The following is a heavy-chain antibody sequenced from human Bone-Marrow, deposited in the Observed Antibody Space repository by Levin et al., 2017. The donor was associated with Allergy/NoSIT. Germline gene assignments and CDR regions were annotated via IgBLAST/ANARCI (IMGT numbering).Heavy chain of an antibody. V-gene: IGHV3-30*18. Sequence: GGSLRLSCAASGFTFSSYGMHWVRQAPGKGLEWVAVISYDGSNKYYADSVKGRFTISRDNSKNTLYLQMNSLRAEDTAVYYCAKLGIVATIKDAFDIWGQGTMVTVSS. J-gene: IGHJ3*02. CDR3: AKLGIVATIKDAFDI. CDR1: GFTFSSYG. CDR2: ISYDGSNK. D-gene: IGHD5-12*01.